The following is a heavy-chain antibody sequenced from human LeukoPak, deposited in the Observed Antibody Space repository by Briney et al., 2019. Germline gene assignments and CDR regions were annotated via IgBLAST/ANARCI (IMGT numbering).Heavy chain of an antibody. J-gene: IGHJ4*02. CDR3: ARDLGESDLLVSIAAAGHPGSFDY. D-gene: IGHD6-13*01. Sequence: GASVKVSCKASGYTFTSYGISWVRQAPGQGLEWMGWISAYNGNTNYAQKLQGRVTTTTDTSTSTAYMELRSLRSDDTAVYYCARDLGESDLLVSIAAAGHPGSFDYWGQGTLVTVSS. CDR2: ISAYNGNT. V-gene: IGHV1-18*01. CDR1: GYTFTSYG.